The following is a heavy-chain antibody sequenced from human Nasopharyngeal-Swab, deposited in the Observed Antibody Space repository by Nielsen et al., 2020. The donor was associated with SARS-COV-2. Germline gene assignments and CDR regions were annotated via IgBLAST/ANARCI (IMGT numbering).Heavy chain of an antibody. CDR3: ARDRITDPDAFDI. V-gene: IGHV1-3*01. J-gene: IGHJ3*02. CDR1: GYTFTSYA. CDR2: INAGNGNT. Sequence: GGSLRLSCAASGYTFTSYAMHWVRQAPGQRLEWMGWINAGNGNTKYSQKFQGRVTITRDTSASTAYMELSNLRSEDTAVYYCARDRITDPDAFDIWGQGTMVTVSS.